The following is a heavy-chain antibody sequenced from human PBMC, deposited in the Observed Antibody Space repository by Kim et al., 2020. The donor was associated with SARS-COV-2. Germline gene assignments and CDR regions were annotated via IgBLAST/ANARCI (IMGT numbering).Heavy chain of an antibody. V-gene: IGHV3-23*01. D-gene: IGHD1-7*01. J-gene: IGHJ6*02. Sequence: ADSVKGRFTISRDKSKNTLYLQMNSLGAEDTAVYYCAKGAVELRLSYYYGMDVWGQGTTVTVSS. CDR3: AKGAVELRLSYYYGMDV.